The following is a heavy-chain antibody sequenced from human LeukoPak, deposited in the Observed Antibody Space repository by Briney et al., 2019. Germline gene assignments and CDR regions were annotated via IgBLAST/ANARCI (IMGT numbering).Heavy chain of an antibody. J-gene: IGHJ4*02. Sequence: ASVKVSCKASAYTFTDYYIHWVRQAPGQGLEWMGWINPTSGGTNYVQKLQGRVTMSSDTSIGTAYMELSSLSSDDTAVYYCAREGSSSGWNKAAGYWGQGTLVTVSS. D-gene: IGHD6-19*01. V-gene: IGHV1-2*02. CDR2: INPTSGGT. CDR1: AYTFTDYY. CDR3: AREGSSSGWNKAAGY.